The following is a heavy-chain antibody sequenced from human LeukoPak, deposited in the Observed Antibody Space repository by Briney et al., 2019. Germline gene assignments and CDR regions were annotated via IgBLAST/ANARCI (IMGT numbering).Heavy chain of an antibody. V-gene: IGHV3-48*01. CDR2: ISSSSSTI. CDR1: GFTFSSYS. D-gene: IGHD6-19*01. CDR3: AKGTSTYSSGSFDY. J-gene: IGHJ4*02. Sequence: PGGSQRLSCAASGFTFSSYSMNWVRQAPGKGLEWVSYISSSSSTIYYADSVKGRFTISRDNSKNMLYLQMTSLRAEDTAVYYCAKGTSTYSSGSFDYWGRGTLVTVSS.